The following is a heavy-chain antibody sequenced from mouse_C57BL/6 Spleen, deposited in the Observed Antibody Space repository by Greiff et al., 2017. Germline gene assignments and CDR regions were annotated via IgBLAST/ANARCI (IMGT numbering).Heavy chain of an antibody. CDR1: GYSFTSYY. CDR3: AREGIPCAMDC. J-gene: IGHJ4*01. D-gene: IGHD5-1-1*01. CDR2: IYPGSGNT. Sequence: QVQLKQSGPELVKPGASVKISCKASGYSFTSYYIHWVKQRPGQGLEWIGWIYPGSGNTKYNEKFKGKATLTADTSSSTAYMQLSSLTSEDSAVYCCAREGIPCAMDCWGQGTSVTVSS. V-gene: IGHV1-66*01.